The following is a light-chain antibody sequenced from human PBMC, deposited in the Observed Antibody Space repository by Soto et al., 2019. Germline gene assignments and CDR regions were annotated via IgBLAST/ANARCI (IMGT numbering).Light chain of an antibody. CDR1: RSVSSY. CDR3: QQRSNWPIT. V-gene: IGKV3-11*01. Sequence: EIVLTQSPVTLSLSPGESATLSCRGTRSVSSYLAWHQQKPGQAPRLLIYDASSRPTDIPARFSGSGSGTDFTLTISSLEPEDFALYYCQQRSNWPITFGQGTRLEIK. CDR2: DAS. J-gene: IGKJ5*01.